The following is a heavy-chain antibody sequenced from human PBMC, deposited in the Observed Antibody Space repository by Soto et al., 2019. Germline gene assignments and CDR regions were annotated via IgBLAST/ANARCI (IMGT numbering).Heavy chain of an antibody. J-gene: IGHJ6*03. CDR1: GGSFSGYY. CDR3: ARGAGVAAREYYYYYYMDV. Sequence: SETLSLTCAVYGGSFSGYYWSWIRQPPGKGLEWIGEINHSGSTNYNPSLKSRVTISVDTSKNQFSLKLSSVTAADTAVYYCARGAGVAAREYYYYYYMDVWGKGTTVTVSS. CDR2: INHSGST. V-gene: IGHV4-34*01. D-gene: IGHD6-25*01.